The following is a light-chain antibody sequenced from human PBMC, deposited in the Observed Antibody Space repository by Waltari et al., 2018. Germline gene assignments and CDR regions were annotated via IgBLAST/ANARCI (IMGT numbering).Light chain of an antibody. CDR3: SSYAGSNNFV. V-gene: IGLV2-8*01. J-gene: IGLJ1*01. CDR1: SSDVGASNS. Sequence: SALTQAPSASGSPGQSVTISCTGTSSDVGASNSVSWYQQHPGKGPKVIIYEVNKRPSGVPDRFSGSKSGNTASLTVSGLQAVDEADYYCSSYAGSNNFVFGTGTTVTVL. CDR2: EVN.